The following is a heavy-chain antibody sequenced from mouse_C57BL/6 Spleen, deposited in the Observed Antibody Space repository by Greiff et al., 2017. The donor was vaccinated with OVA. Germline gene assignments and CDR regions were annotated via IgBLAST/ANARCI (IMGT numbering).Heavy chain of an antibody. D-gene: IGHD2-1*01. CDR3: ARRDGNYYYYAMDY. CDR1: GYSFTGYF. Sequence: EVKLVESGPELVKPGDSVKISCKASGYSFTGYFMNWVMQSHGKSLEWIGRINPYNGDTFYNQKFKGKATLTVDKSSSTAHMELRSLTSEDSAVYYCARRDGNYYYYAMDYWGQGTSVTVSS. J-gene: IGHJ4*01. CDR2: INPYNGDT. V-gene: IGHV1-20*01.